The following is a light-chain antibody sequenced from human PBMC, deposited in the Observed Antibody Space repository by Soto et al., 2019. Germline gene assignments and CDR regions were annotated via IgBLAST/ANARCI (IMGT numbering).Light chain of an antibody. J-gene: IGKJ4*01. CDR2: DAS. CDR3: QQRNNGPPVT. V-gene: IGKV3-11*01. Sequence: EMVFTQSTAPLSFSPGARATLSCMASQSVSRHLAWYQQKPGQAPRLLIYDASNRATGIPARFSGSGSGTDFTLTISSLEPEDFAVYYCQQRNNGPPVTVGGGTKVDIK. CDR1: QSVSRH.